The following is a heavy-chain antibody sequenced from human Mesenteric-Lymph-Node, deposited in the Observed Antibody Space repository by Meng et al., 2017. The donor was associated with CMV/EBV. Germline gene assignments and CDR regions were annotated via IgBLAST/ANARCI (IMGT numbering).Heavy chain of an antibody. D-gene: IGHD4-11*01. CDR1: GYTFTGYY. Sequence: ASVKVSCKASGYTFTGYYMHWVRQAPGQGLEWMGWINPNSGGTNYAQKFQGRVTMTRDTSISTAYMELSSLRSEDTAVYYCARDQGYSNYNAFDIWGQGTMVTVSS. CDR3: ARDQGYSNYNAFDI. V-gene: IGHV1-2*02. CDR2: INPNSGGT. J-gene: IGHJ3*02.